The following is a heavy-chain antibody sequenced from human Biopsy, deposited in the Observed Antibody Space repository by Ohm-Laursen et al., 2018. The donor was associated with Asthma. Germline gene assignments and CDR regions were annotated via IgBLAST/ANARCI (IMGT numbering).Heavy chain of an antibody. J-gene: IGHJ4*02. CDR1: GFDLRDYT. Sequence: SLGLSCTASGFDLRDYTMNWVRQAPGKGLEWVASISSLSRYIYHATSLRGRFTISRDNAKRSLYLQMDSLRGDDTAVYYCSRDFTIGSGSPFHFWGRGTLVTVSS. D-gene: IGHD3-10*01. V-gene: IGHV3-21*01. CDR3: SRDFTIGSGSPFHF. CDR2: ISSLSRYI.